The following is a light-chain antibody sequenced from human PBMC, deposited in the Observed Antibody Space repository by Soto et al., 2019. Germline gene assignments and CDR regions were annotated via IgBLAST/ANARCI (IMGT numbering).Light chain of an antibody. Sequence: ESVLTQSPGTLSMSPGERATLSCRASQSVSSSYSAWYQQKPGQAPRLLIYGASRRATGIPDRFSGSGSGTDFTLTISRLEPEDFAAYYCQQYGSPPFTFGPGTKVDIK. CDR1: QSVSSSY. CDR2: GAS. J-gene: IGKJ3*01. CDR3: QQYGSPPFT. V-gene: IGKV3-20*01.